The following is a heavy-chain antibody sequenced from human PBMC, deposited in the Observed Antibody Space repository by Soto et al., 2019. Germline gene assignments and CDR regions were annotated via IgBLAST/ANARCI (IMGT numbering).Heavy chain of an antibody. CDR1: GGTFSSYP. CDR3: ARDSSTSPYHYGMAV. V-gene: IGHV1-69*13. Sequence: GASVKVSWKASGGTFSSYPIKWGRPAPGQGLEWMGGVIPIFGTTSYAQKFQGRVTITADESTTTAYMEMSSLRSDDTAVYYCARDSSTSPYHYGMAVSGQGTTVTVSS. D-gene: IGHD4-17*01. CDR2: VIPIFGTT. J-gene: IGHJ6*02.